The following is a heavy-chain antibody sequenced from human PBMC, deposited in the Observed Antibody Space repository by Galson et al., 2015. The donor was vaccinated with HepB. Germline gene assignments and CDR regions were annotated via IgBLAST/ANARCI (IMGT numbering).Heavy chain of an antibody. D-gene: IGHD3-16*01. CDR2: IWNDGNNR. J-gene: IGHJ4*02. CDR3: AKDAYKSSYYFDS. CDR1: GFAFSRSA. V-gene: IGHV3-33*06. Sequence: SLRLSCAASGFAFSRSAMNWVRQAPGKGLEWVAVIWNDGNNRYYSDSVKGRFSISRDNSKNTLYLQMNSLRAEDTAMYYCAKDAYKSSYYFDSWGQGALVTVSS.